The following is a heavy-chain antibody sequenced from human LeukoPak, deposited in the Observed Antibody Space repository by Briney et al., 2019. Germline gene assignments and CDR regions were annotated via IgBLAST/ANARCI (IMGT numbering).Heavy chain of an antibody. V-gene: IGHV4-4*07. D-gene: IGHD2-15*01. CDR2: IYTSGST. CDR3: AREGYCSGGSCFRWFDP. CDR1: GGSISSYY. J-gene: IGHJ5*02. Sequence: SETLSLTCTVSGGSISSYYWSWIRQPAGKGLEWIGRIYTSGSTNYNPSLKSRVTMSVDTSKNQISLKLSSVTAADTAVYYCAREGYCSGGSCFRWFDPWGQGTLVTVSS.